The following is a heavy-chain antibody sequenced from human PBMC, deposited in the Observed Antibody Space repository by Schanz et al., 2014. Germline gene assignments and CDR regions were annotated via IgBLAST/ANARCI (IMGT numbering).Heavy chain of an antibody. CDR1: GYTFRHYG. CDR2: INPTGGST. J-gene: IGHJ4*02. Sequence: QVQLVQSGGEVKKPGASVKVSCKASGYTFRHYGISWLRQAPGQGLEWMGIINPTGGSTSYAQRFQGRVTVTRDTSTSTVYMELSSLRSEDTAVYYCARAAYGGYTSTPLRYWGQGTLVTVSS. V-gene: IGHV1-46*01. CDR3: ARAAYGGYTSTPLRY. D-gene: IGHD5-12*01.